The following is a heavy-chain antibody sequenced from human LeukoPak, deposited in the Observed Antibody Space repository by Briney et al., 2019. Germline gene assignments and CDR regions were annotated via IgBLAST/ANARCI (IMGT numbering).Heavy chain of an antibody. CDR3: ARERFRRVVIREFAY. CDR2: ISSSSSTM. Sequence: GRSLRLSCAASGFTFSSYSMNWVRQAPGKGLEWVSYISSSSSTMYYADSVKGRFSISRDNAKKSLYLQMNSLRAEDTAVYYCARERFRRVVIREFAYWGQGTLVTVSS. CDR1: GFTFSSYS. V-gene: IGHV3-48*01. J-gene: IGHJ4*02. D-gene: IGHD3-3*01.